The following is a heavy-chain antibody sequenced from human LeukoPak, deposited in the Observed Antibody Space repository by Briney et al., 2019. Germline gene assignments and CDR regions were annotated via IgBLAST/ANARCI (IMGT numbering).Heavy chain of an antibody. D-gene: IGHD3-10*01. CDR1: GGTFSSYA. CDR2: IIPIFGTA. Sequence: SVKVSCKASGGTFSSYAISWVRQAPGQGLEWMGRIIPIFGTANYAQKFQGRVTITADKSTSTAYMELSTLRSEDTAVYYCARDIQNVYGSGNYYGLFDYWGQGTPGTVSS. J-gene: IGHJ4*02. V-gene: IGHV1-69*06. CDR3: ARDIQNVYGSGNYYGLFDY.